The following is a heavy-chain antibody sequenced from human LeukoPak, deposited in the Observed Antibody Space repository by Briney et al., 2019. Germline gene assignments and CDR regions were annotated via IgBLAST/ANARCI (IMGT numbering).Heavy chain of an antibody. V-gene: IGHV4-61*02. Sequence: SETLSLTCTVSGGSISSGSYYWSWIRQPAGKGLEWIGRIYTSGSTNYNPSLKSRVTISVDTSKNQFSLKLSSVTAADTAVYYCAREKGGNSGFHYWGQGTLVTVSS. CDR3: AREKGGNSGFHY. J-gene: IGHJ4*02. D-gene: IGHD4-23*01. CDR1: GGSISSGSYY. CDR2: IYTSGST.